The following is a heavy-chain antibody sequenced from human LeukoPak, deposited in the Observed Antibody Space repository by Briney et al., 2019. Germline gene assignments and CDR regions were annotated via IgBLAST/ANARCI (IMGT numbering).Heavy chain of an antibody. CDR1: GGSLSTYS. V-gene: IGHV4-59*01. Sequence: SETLSLTCSVSGGSLSTYSWSWVRQSQWKRMEWIGYIYYGGTTNYNPSLKSRVTISADTAKNQFSLRLRSVTAADTAIYYCARDTTVASGMQHWGQGTLVTVSS. CDR3: ARDTTVASGMQH. CDR2: IYYGGTT. D-gene: IGHD4-23*01. J-gene: IGHJ4*02.